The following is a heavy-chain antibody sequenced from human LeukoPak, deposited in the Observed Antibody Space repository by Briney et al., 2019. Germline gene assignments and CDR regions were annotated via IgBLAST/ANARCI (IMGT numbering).Heavy chain of an antibody. V-gene: IGHV4-59*01. CDR3: ARGVAYSSSWYFDY. D-gene: IGHD6-13*01. J-gene: IGHJ4*02. CDR1: GGSISRYY. Sequence: PSETLSLTCTVSGGSISRYYWSWIRQPPGKGLEWIGYIYYSGSTNYNPSLKSRVTISVDTSKNQFSLKLSSVTAADTAVYYCARGVAYSSSWYFDYWGQGTLVTVSS. CDR2: IYYSGST.